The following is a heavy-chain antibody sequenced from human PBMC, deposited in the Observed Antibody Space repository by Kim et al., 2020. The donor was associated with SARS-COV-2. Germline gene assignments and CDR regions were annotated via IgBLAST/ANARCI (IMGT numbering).Heavy chain of an antibody. D-gene: IGHD4-17*01. CDR1: GYSFTSYW. V-gene: IGHV5-51*01. Sequence: GESLKISCKGSGYSFTSYWIGWVRQMPGKGLEWMGVIFPGDSNTRYRPSFQGQFTISADKSITTAYLQWSSLKASDTAMYYCVRPRQGYGDYDLFSYFDYWGQGTLVTVSS. J-gene: IGHJ4*02. CDR3: VRPRQGYGDYDLFSYFDY. CDR2: IFPGDSNT.